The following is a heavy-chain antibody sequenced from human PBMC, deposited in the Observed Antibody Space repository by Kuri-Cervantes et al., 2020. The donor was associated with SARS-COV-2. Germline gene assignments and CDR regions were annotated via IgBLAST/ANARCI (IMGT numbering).Heavy chain of an antibody. V-gene: IGHV3-21*01. CDR2: ISSSSSYI. CDR1: GFTFSSYS. D-gene: IGHD2-2*02. Sequence: GGSLRLSCAASGFTFSSYSMNWVRQAPGKGLEWVSCISSSSSYIYYADSVKGRFTISRDNAKNSLYLQMNSLRAEDTAVYYCARDLGYCSSTSCYTSELDYWGQGTLVTVSS. CDR3: ARDLGYCSSTSCYTSELDY. J-gene: IGHJ4*02.